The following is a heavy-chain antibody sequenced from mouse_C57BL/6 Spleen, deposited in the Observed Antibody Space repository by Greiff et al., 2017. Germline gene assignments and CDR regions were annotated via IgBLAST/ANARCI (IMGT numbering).Heavy chain of an antibody. J-gene: IGHJ3*01. Sequence: QVHVKQSGAELVKPGASVKISCTASGYAFSSYWMNWVKQRPGKGLAWLGQIYPGDGDTNYNGKFKGKATLTADKSSSTAYMQLSSLTSEDSAVYFCARALSGTFWFAYWGQGTLVTVSA. CDR3: ARALSGTFWFAY. CDR2: IYPGDGDT. CDR1: GYAFSSYW. V-gene: IGHV1-80*01. D-gene: IGHD4-1*01.